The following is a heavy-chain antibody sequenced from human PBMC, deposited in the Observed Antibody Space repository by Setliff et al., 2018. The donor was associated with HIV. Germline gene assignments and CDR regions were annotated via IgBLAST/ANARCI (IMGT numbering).Heavy chain of an antibody. J-gene: IGHJ4*02. CDR3: ASGAADGWDLDY. Sequence: GGSLRLSCAASGFNLNTYWMTWVRQAPGKGPEWVSYINSESSTIYYADSVKGRFTISRDNAKNSLYVQMSSLRAEDTAVYYCASGAADGWDLDYWGQGTLVTVSS. V-gene: IGHV3-48*01. CDR2: INSESSTI. D-gene: IGHD6-19*01. CDR1: GFNLNTYW.